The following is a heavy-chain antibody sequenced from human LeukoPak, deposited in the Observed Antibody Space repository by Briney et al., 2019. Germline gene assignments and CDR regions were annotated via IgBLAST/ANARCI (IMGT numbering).Heavy chain of an antibody. D-gene: IGHD2-15*01. Sequence: GGSLRLSCAASGFTFSSYSMNWVRQAPGKGLEWVSSISSSSSYIYYADSVKGRFTISRDNAKNSLYLQMNSLRAEDTAVYYCARAGYCSGGSCPSPWGQGTLVTVSS. J-gene: IGHJ5*02. CDR1: GFTFSSYS. V-gene: IGHV3-21*01. CDR2: ISSSSSYI. CDR3: ARAGYCSGGSCPSP.